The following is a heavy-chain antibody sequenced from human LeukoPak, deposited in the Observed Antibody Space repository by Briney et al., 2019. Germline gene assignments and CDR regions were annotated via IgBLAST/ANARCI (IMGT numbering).Heavy chain of an antibody. J-gene: IGHJ5*02. CDR2: ISSSGSTI. D-gene: IGHD3-10*01. CDR3: ARVALRYYYGSGSYYPNNWFDP. Sequence: GGSLRLSCAASGFTFSSYEMNWVRQAPGKGLEWVSYISSSGSTIYYGDSVKGRFTISRDNAKNSLYLQMNSLRAEDTAVYYCARVALRYYYGSGSYYPNNWFDPWGQGTLVTVSS. V-gene: IGHV3-48*03. CDR1: GFTFSSYE.